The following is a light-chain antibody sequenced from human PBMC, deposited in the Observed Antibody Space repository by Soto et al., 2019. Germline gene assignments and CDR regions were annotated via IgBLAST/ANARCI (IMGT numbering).Light chain of an antibody. CDR3: CSFTSAYTFV. J-gene: IGLJ1*01. CDR2: EVS. V-gene: IGLV2-14*01. Sequence: QSALTQPASVSGSPGQSIAISCTGTSSDVGGYNYVSWYQQHPGKAPKLLLSEVSNRPSGVSDRFSGSKSGNTASLTISGLQTQDEADYYCCSFTSAYTFVFGTGTNVTVL. CDR1: SSDVGGYNY.